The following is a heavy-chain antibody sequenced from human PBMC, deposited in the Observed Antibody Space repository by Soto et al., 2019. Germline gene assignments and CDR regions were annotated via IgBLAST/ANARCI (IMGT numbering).Heavy chain of an antibody. D-gene: IGHD6-6*01. CDR1: GFTFSSYS. CDR2: ISSSSSYI. V-gene: IGHV3-21*01. Sequence: GGSLRLSCAASGFTFSSYSMNWVRQAPGKGLEWVSSISSSSSYIYYADSVKGRFTISRDNAKNPLYLQMNSLRAEDTAVYYCARGFNSQDIAARPKGVRFYYYMDVWGKGTTVTVSS. J-gene: IGHJ6*03. CDR3: ARGFNSQDIAARPKGVRFYYYMDV.